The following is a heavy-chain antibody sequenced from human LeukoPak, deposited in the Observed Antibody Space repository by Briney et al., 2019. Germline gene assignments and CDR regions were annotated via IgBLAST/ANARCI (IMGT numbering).Heavy chain of an antibody. CDR3: ARGDYGDYLKTHWGTWFDP. J-gene: IGHJ5*02. Sequence: GASVKVSCKASGYTITSYGISWVRQAPGQGLEWMGWISAYNGNTNYAQKLQGRVTMTTDTSTSTAYMELRSLRSDDTAVYYCARGDYGDYLKTHWGTWFDPWGQGTLVTVSS. CDR1: GYTITSYG. D-gene: IGHD4-17*01. V-gene: IGHV1-18*01. CDR2: ISAYNGNT.